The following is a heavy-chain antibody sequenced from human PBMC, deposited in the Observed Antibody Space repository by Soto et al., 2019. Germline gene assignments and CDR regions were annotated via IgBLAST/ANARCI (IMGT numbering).Heavy chain of an antibody. D-gene: IGHD3-22*01. V-gene: IGHV3-23*04. CDR2: ISGSGGNT. Sequence: EVQLVESGGALVQPGGSLRLSCGASGFTFSSYVMSWVRQAPGKGLEWVSGISGSGGNTYYADSVKGRFTISSDNPRNTLFLQMNSLRAEDTALYFCVKEMGDYYDSSGSWFDPWGQGTLVTVSS. CDR1: GFTFSSYV. CDR3: VKEMGDYYDSSGSWFDP. J-gene: IGHJ5*02.